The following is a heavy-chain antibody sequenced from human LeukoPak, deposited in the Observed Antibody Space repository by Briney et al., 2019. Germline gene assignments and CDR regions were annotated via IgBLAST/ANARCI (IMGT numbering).Heavy chain of an antibody. D-gene: IGHD5-18*01. Sequence: GGSLRLSCAASGFTVSSNYMSWDRQAPGKGLEWVSVIYSGGSTYYADSVKGRFTISRDNSKNTLYLQMNSLRAEDTAVYYCARDRGLSYGSDYWGQGTLVTVSS. CDR3: ARDRGLSYGSDY. V-gene: IGHV3-53*01. J-gene: IGHJ4*02. CDR1: GFTVSSNY. CDR2: IYSGGST.